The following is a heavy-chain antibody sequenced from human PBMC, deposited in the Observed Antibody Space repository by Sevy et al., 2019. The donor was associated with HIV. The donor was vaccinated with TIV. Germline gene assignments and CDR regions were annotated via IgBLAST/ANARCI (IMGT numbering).Heavy chain of an antibody. CDR1: GFTFDDYA. CDR3: AKGDIRGIAAAGKDY. Sequence: GGSLRLSCAASGFTFDDYAMHWVRQAPGKGLEWVSGISWNSGSIGYADSVKGRFTISRDNAKNSLYLQMNSLRAEDTALYYCAKGDIRGIAAAGKDYWRQGTLVTVSS. V-gene: IGHV3-9*01. CDR2: ISWNSGSI. J-gene: IGHJ4*02. D-gene: IGHD6-13*01.